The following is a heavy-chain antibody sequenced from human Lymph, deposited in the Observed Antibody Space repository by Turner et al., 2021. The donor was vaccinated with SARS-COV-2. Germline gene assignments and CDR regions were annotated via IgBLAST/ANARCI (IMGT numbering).Heavy chain of an antibody. CDR1: GYTFTGYY. J-gene: IGHJ3*01. D-gene: IGHD3-22*01. CDR2: INPDSGDT. CDR3: ARGGLYYYDIIAYYGDAFDF. V-gene: IGHV1-2*02. Sequence: QVQLVQSGAEVTEPGASVKVYCKASGYTFTGYYMHWVRQATGQGLEWMGWINPDSGDTNYAQNFQDRVTMTRNTSISTAYMELSRLRSDDTAVYYCARGGLYYYDIIAYYGDAFDFWCQGTMVTVSS.